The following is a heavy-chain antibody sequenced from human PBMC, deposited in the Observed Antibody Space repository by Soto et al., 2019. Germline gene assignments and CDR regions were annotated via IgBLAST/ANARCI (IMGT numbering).Heavy chain of an antibody. CDR3: ARGPYYDILNGYYPQFDY. CDR1: GGSVSSGSYY. D-gene: IGHD3-9*01. CDR2: IYYSGST. J-gene: IGHJ4*02. Sequence: SETLSLTCTVSGGSVSSGSYYWSWIRQPPGKGLEWIGYIYYSGSTNYNPSLKSRVTISVDTSKNQFSLKLSPVTAADTAAYYCARGPYYDILNGYYPQFDYWGQGTLVTVSS. V-gene: IGHV4-61*01.